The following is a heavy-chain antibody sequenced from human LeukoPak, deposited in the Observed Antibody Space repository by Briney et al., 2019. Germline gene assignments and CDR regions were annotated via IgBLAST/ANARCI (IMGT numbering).Heavy chain of an antibody. CDR2: INPNSGGT. CDR1: GYSFSGFY. V-gene: IGHV1-2*02. D-gene: IGHD3-3*01. J-gene: IGHJ5*02. CDR3: ARVRYDFWSGYNDVSWFDP. Sequence: GASVKVSCKASGYSFSGFYIHWVRQAPGLGLEWMGWINPNSGGTNYAQKFQGRVPMTRDTSISTTDMELSRLRSDDTAVYYCARVRYDFWSGYNDVSWFDPWGQGTLVTVSS.